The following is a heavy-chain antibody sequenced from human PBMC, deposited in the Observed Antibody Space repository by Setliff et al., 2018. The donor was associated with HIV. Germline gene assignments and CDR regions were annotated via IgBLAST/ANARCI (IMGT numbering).Heavy chain of an antibody. Sequence: TGGSLRLSCAASGFTFSNYAMSWVRQAPGKGLDWVSVISGSGDSTYYADSVKGRFTISRDNSKNTLSLQMNSLRAEDTAVYYCAKDRKDSGSYPYFDYWGQGILVTVSS. CDR3: AKDRKDSGSYPYFDY. J-gene: IGHJ4*02. D-gene: IGHD1-26*01. CDR1: GFTFSNYA. V-gene: IGHV3-23*01. CDR2: ISGSGDST.